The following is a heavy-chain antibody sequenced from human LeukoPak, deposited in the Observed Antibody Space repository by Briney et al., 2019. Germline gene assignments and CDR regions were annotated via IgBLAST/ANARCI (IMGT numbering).Heavy chain of an antibody. V-gene: IGHV4-34*01. CDR1: GGSFSGYY. CDR2: IKHGGST. Sequence: SETLSLTCAVYGGSFSGYYWSWIRQPPGKGLEWIGEIKHGGSTNYNPSLKSRVTISVDTSKNQFSLKLSSVTATDSAVYYCARQPTGYSPGYWFDPWGQGTLVTVSS. CDR3: ARQPTGYSPGYWFDP. D-gene: IGHD5-18*01. J-gene: IGHJ5*02.